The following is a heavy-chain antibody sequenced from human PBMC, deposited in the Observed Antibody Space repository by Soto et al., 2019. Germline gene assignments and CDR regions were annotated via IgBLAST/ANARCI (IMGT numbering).Heavy chain of an antibody. D-gene: IGHD4-17*01. J-gene: IGHJ6*02. CDR2: ISGSGGGT. CDR1: RFTFTRSP. Sequence: EEQLLESGGGLVQPGGSLRLSCAASRFTFTRSPMSWVRQAPVRGLEWVSAISGSGGGTYYADSVKGRFTISRDNSKNTLYLQMNSLRDEDTAVYYCVKRGTVTTDYYGMDVWGQGPTVTVSS. V-gene: IGHV3-23*01. CDR3: VKRGTVTTDYYGMDV.